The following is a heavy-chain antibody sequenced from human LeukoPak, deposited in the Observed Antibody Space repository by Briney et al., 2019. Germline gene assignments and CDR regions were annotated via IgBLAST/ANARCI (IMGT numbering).Heavy chain of an antibody. J-gene: IGHJ6*03. V-gene: IGHV3-30-3*01. Sequence: PGRSLRLSCAASGFTFSSYAMHWVRQAPGKGLEWVAVISYDGSNKYYADSVKGRFTISRDNSKNTLYLQMNSLRAEDTAVYYCARGDYDFWSGLEDYYYYMDVWGKGTTVTVSS. D-gene: IGHD3-3*01. CDR1: GFTFSSYA. CDR2: ISYDGSNK. CDR3: ARGDYDFWSGLEDYYYYMDV.